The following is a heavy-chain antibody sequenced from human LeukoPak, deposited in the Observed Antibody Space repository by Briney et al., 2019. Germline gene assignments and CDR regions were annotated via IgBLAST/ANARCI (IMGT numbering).Heavy chain of an antibody. D-gene: IGHD2-15*01. CDR2: IFHTGDV. J-gene: IGHJ4*02. V-gene: IGHV4-38-2*02. CDR3: ARGKWYDY. Sequence: SETLSLTCTVSGYSINSGYFWGWVRQPPGKGPEWIGSIFHTGDVYYNPSLRSRVTLSIDTSKNQFSLKLSSVTAADTAVYYCARGKWYDYWGQGTLVTVSS. CDR1: GYSINSGYF.